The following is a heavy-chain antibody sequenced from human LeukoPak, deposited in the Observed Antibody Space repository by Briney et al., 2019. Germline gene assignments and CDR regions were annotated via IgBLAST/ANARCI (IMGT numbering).Heavy chain of an antibody. J-gene: IGHJ4*02. CDR1: GHTFINYA. CDR3: ATSEEGR. D-gene: IGHD2-15*01. Sequence: ASVKVSCKASGHTFINYAIHWVRQGPGQRLEWVGWFNVGNGDTKYSQRFQGRVTITRDTSASTAYMELSRLRSEDTAVYYCATSEEGRWGQGTLVTVSS. CDR2: FNVGNGDT. V-gene: IGHV1-3*01.